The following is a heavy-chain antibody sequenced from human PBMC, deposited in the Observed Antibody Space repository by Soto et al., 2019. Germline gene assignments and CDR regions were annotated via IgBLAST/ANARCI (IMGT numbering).Heavy chain of an antibody. Sequence: PSETLSLTCTVSGGSISSYYWSWIRQPPGKGLEWIGYIYYSGSTNYNPSLKTRVTISVDKSKNQFSLKLNSVTAADSAVYFCARLEGLATISYYFDYWGQGTLVTVSS. CDR2: IYYSGST. J-gene: IGHJ4*02. V-gene: IGHV4-59*08. D-gene: IGHD3-9*01. CDR1: GGSISSYY. CDR3: ARLEGLATISYYFDY.